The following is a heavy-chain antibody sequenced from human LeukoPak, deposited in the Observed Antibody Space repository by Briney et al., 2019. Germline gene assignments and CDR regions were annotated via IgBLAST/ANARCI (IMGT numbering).Heavy chain of an antibody. J-gene: IGHJ4*02. CDR2: ITGGGGTT. V-gene: IGHV3-23*01. Sequence: GGSLRPSCEASGLTFSSYGMSWVRQAPGKGLQWVSAITGGGGTTYYADSVKGRFTISRDNSKNMLYLQMNSLRAEDTAVYYCAKMQGYFDYWGQGTLVPVSS. CDR3: AKMQGYFDY. CDR1: GLTFSSYG.